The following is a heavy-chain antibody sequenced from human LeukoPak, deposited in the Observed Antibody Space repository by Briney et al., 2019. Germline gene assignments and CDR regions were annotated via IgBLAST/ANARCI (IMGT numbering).Heavy chain of an antibody. J-gene: IGHJ4*02. CDR1: GFTFSSYW. CDR2: IIRDGSTT. D-gene: IGHD6-6*01. V-gene: IGHV3-74*01. CDR3: ARVYSSSFVFDY. Sequence: GGSLPLSCVASGFTFSSYWMHWVRQTAGKGLVWVSRIIRDGSTTNYADSVKGRFTITRDNAKNTLYLQMNSLRVEDTAMYYCARVYSSSFVFDYWGQGTLVTVSS.